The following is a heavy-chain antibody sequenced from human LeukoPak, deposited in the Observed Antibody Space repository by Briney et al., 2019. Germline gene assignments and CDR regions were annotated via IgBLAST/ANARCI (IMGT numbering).Heavy chain of an antibody. CDR2: ISGTGGRT. D-gene: IGHD6-13*01. Sequence: GGSLRLTCAASGFSFSSYAMGWVRQAPGKGLEWVSSISGTGGRTYYADSVKGRFTISRDNSRNTLSLQMNSLRVEDTAVYFCAKGPYSDSSEWFQYWGQGTLVTVSS. CDR3: AKGPYSDSSEWFQY. CDR1: GFSFSSYA. V-gene: IGHV3-23*01. J-gene: IGHJ1*01.